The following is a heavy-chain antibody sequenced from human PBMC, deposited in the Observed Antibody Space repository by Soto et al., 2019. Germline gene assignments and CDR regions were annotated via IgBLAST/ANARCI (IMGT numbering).Heavy chain of an antibody. D-gene: IGHD5-12*01. Sequence: QVQLVESGGGVVQPGRSLRLSCAASGFTFSSYGMHWVRQAPGKGLEWVAVISYDGSNKYYADSVKGRLTISRDNSXNXMXXQMNSLRVEDTAVYYCAKDNGSGCDWLRVGDASDIWGQGTMVTVSS. V-gene: IGHV3-30*18. CDR3: AKDNGSGCDWLRVGDASDI. CDR1: GFTFSSYG. J-gene: IGHJ3*02. CDR2: ISYDGSNK.